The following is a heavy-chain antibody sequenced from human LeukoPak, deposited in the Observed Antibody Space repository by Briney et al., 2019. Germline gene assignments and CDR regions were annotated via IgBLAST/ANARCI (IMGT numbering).Heavy chain of an antibody. D-gene: IGHD3-22*01. Sequence: GGSLRLSCAASGFTFSSYAMSWVRQAPGKGLEWVSAISGSGGSTHYADSVKGRFTISRDNSKNTLYLQMNSLRAEDTAVYYCAKDYCHDSSGYYYFDYWGQGTLVTVSS. CDR3: AKDYCHDSSGYYYFDY. J-gene: IGHJ4*02. CDR2: ISGSGGST. CDR1: GFTFSSYA. V-gene: IGHV3-23*01.